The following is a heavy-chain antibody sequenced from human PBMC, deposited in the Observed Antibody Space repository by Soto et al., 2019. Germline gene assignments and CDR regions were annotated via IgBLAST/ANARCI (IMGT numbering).Heavy chain of an antibody. CDR1: GFTFSSYA. CDR2: ISYDGSNK. D-gene: IGHD6-19*01. CDR3: ARVEAVAGLLDY. Sequence: QVQLVESGGGVVQPGRSLRLSCAASGFTFSSYAMHWVRQAPGKGLEWVAVISYDGSNKYYADSVKGRFTISRDNSKNTLYVQMNSLRAEDTAVYYCARVEAVAGLLDYWGQGTLVTVSS. J-gene: IGHJ4*02. V-gene: IGHV3-30-3*01.